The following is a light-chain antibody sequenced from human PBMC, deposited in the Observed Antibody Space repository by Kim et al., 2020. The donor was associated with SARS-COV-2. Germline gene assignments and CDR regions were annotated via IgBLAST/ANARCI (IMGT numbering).Light chain of an antibody. Sequence: SVGDRVTITCRASQVISNYLAWYQQKPGKVPKLLIYAASILQSGVPSRFSGSGSGTDFTLTISSLQPEDVATYYCQKYNSAPPWTFGQGTKVDIK. CDR3: QKYNSAPPWT. V-gene: IGKV1-27*01. CDR2: AAS. J-gene: IGKJ1*01. CDR1: QVISNY.